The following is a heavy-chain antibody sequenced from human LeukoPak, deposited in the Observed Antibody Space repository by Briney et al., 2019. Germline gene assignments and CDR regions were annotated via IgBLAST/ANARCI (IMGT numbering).Heavy chain of an antibody. Sequence: SETLSLTCAVYGGSFSGYYWSWIRQPPGKGLEWIGYIYYSGSTNYNPSLKSRVTISVDTSKNQFSLKLSSVTAADTAVYYCARRVFGVVQYYYYYYMDVWGKGTTVTVSS. V-gene: IGHV4-59*08. CDR2: IYYSGST. D-gene: IGHD3-3*01. CDR1: GGSFSGYY. CDR3: ARRVFGVVQYYYYYYMDV. J-gene: IGHJ6*03.